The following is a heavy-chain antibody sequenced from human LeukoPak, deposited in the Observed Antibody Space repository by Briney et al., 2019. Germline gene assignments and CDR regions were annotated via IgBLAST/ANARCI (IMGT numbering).Heavy chain of an antibody. CDR1: GGSISSYY. CDR3: ARETSYDYVWGSYRYTEGAFDI. V-gene: IGHV4-59*01. D-gene: IGHD3-16*02. Sequence: PSETLSLTCTVSGGSISSYYWSWIRQPPGKGLEWIGYIYYSGSTNYNPSLKSRVTISVDTSKNQFSLKLSSVTAADTAVYYCARETSYDYVWGSYRYTEGAFDIWGQGTMVTVSS. J-gene: IGHJ3*02. CDR2: IYYSGST.